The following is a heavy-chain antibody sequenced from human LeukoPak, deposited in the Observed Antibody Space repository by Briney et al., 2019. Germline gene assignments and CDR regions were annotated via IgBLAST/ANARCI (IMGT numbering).Heavy chain of an antibody. CDR3: ARELAVAGFDY. Sequence: GGSLRLSCAASGFTFSNYWMSWVRQAPGKGLEWVANIKQDGSEKYYVDSVKGRFTISRDNTKNSLYLQMNSLRAEDTAVYYCARELAVAGFDYWGQGTLVTVSS. J-gene: IGHJ4*02. CDR1: GFTFSNYW. D-gene: IGHD6-19*01. CDR2: IKQDGSEK. V-gene: IGHV3-7*04.